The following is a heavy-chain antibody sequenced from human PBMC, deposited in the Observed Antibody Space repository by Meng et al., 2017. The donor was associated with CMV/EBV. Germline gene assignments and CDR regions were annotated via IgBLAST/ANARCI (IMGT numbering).Heavy chain of an antibody. Sequence: ASVKVSCKASGYTFTSYGISWVRQAPGQGLEWIGWISAYNGNTNYAQKLQGRVTMTTDTSTSTAYMELRSLRSDDTAVYYCARGGIVGATECYYYGMDVWGQGTTVTVSS. D-gene: IGHD1-26*01. CDR1: GYTFTSYG. CDR2: ISAYNGNT. V-gene: IGHV1-18*01. J-gene: IGHJ6*02. CDR3: ARGGIVGATECYYYGMDV.